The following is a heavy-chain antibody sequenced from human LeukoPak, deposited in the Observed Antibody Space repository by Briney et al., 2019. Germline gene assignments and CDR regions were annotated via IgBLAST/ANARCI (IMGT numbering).Heavy chain of an antibody. J-gene: IGHJ4*02. CDR1: GGSFSGYY. V-gene: IGHV4-34*01. D-gene: IGHD2-21*02. CDR2: INHSGST. Sequence: SETLSLTCAVYGGSFSGYYWSWIRQPPGKGLEWIGEINHSGSTNYNPSLKSRVTISVDTSKNQSSLKLSSVTAADTAVYYCARASPRHIVVVTAIPPGRYFDYWGQGTLVTVSS. CDR3: ARASPRHIVVVTAIPPGRYFDY.